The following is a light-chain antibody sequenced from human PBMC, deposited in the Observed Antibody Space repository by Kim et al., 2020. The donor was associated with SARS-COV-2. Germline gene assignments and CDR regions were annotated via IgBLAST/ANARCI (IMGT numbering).Light chain of an antibody. CDR1: SSNIGAGYD. Sequence: RVTIACTGSSSNIGAGYDVHWYQQLPGTAPNLLIYGNSNRPSGVPDRFSGSKSGTSASLAITGLQAEDEADYYCQSYDSSLSGFWVFGGGTKL. V-gene: IGLV1-40*01. CDR3: QSYDSSLSGFWV. CDR2: GNS. J-gene: IGLJ3*02.